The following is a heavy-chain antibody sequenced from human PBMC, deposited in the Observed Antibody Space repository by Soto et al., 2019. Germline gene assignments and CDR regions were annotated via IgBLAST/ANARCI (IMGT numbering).Heavy chain of an antibody. V-gene: IGHV1-69*11. J-gene: IGHJ6*02. CDR3: ALRYGSGSNYYDYGMDV. CDR2: IIPILGTA. CDR1: GGTFSSYA. Sequence: QVQLVQSGAEVKKPGSSVKVSCKASGGTFSSYAISWVRQAPGQGLEWMGGIIPILGTADYAQKFQGRVTVTADEATSTAYMELSSLRSEDTAAYYCALRYGSGSNYYDYGMDVWGQGTTVTGSS. D-gene: IGHD3-10*01.